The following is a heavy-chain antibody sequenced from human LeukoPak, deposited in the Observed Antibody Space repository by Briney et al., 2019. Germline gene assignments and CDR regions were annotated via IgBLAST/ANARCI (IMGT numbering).Heavy chain of an antibody. CDR1: GGSISSYY. CDR3: AREIQGWVAFAIAAAGKGGYYYYYMDV. D-gene: IGHD6-13*01. V-gene: IGHV4-59*01. J-gene: IGHJ6*03. CDR2: IYYSGST. Sequence: SETLSLTCTVSGGSISSYYWSWIRQPPGKGLEWIGYIYYSGSTNYNPSLKSRVTISVDTSKNQFSLKLSSVTAAGTAVYYCAREIQGWVAFAIAAAGKGGYYYYYMDVWGKGTTVTVSS.